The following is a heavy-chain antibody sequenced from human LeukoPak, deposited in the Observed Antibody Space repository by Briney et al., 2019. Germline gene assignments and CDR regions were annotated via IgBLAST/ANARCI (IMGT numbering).Heavy chain of an antibody. CDR1: GYTFTSYG. CDR3: ARFWTYCSSTSCYYYFDY. D-gene: IGHD2-2*01. J-gene: IGHJ4*02. CDR2: ISAYNGNT. V-gene: IGHV1-18*01. Sequence: GASVKVSCTASGYTFTSYGISWVRQAPGQGLEWMGWISAYNGNTNYAQKLQGRVTMTTDTSTSTAYMELRSLRSDDTAVYYCARFWTYCSSTSCYYYFDYWGQGTLVTVSS.